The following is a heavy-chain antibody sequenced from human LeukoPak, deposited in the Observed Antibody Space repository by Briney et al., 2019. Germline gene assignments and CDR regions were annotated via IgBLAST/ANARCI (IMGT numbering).Heavy chain of an antibody. V-gene: IGHV1-46*01. CDR2: INPSGGST. J-gene: IGHJ4*02. D-gene: IGHD3-22*01. Sequence: ASVKVSCKASGYTFTSYYMHWVRQAPGQGLEWMGIINPSGGSTSYAQKFQGRVTMTRDTSTSTVYMGLSSLRSEDTAVYYCARDRRGSSGYYYPLGYWGQGTLVTVSS. CDR3: ARDRRGSSGYYYPLGY. CDR1: GYTFTSYY.